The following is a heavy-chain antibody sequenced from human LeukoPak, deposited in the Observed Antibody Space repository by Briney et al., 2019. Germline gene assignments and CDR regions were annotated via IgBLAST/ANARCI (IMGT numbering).Heavy chain of an antibody. CDR3: ARQGLYYYDSSGPDAFDI. CDR1: GYSISSGYY. Sequence: ASETLSLTCAVSGYSISSGYYGGCIRQLPGEGLEWIGSIYHSGSTYYNPSLKSRVTISVDPSKNQFSLKRSSVTAADTAVYYCARQGLYYYDSSGPDAFDIWGQGTMVTVSS. D-gene: IGHD3-22*01. J-gene: IGHJ3*02. V-gene: IGHV4-38-2*01. CDR2: IYHSGST.